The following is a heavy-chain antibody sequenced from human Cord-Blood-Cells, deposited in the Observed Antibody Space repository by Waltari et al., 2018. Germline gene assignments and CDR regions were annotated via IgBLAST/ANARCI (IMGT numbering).Heavy chain of an antibody. J-gene: IGHJ6*02. CDR2: IYYSGST. D-gene: IGHD3-22*01. V-gene: IGHV4-39*01. CDR3: ARIPYRSSGYYYYYYYGMDV. Sequence: QLQLQESGPGLVKPSETLSLTCTVSGGSISSSSYYWGWIRQPPGKGLEWIGSIYYSGSTDYHPSLKSRVTISVDTSKNQFSLKLSSVTAADTAVYYCARIPYRSSGYYYYYYYGMDVWGQGTTVTVSS. CDR1: GGSISSSSYY.